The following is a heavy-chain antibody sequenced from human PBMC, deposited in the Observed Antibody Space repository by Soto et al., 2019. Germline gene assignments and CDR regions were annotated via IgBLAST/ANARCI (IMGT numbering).Heavy chain of an antibody. CDR3: VGGQYYFDY. J-gene: IGHJ4*02. CDR1: GFPFTSYG. D-gene: IGHD3-10*01. CDR2: ISYDGSDK. V-gene: IGHV3-30*03. Sequence: QVQLVESGGGVVQPGRSLRLSCAASGFPFTSYGMDWVREGPDKGLVWVAIISYDGSDKYYADSVKGRFTISRDNSKNTLYLQMHSLRPEDTALYYCVGGQYYFDYRGQGTLVIVSS.